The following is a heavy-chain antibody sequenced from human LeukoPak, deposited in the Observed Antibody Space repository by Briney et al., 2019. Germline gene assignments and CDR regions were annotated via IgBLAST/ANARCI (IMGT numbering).Heavy chain of an antibody. D-gene: IGHD3-3*01. CDR3: ARDPPRYYDFWSGYLDYYYYMDV. J-gene: IGHJ6*03. CDR2: IYYSGST. V-gene: IGHV4-39*07. CDR1: GGSISSSSYY. Sequence: SGTLSLTCTVSGGSISSSSYYWGWIRQPPGKGLEWIGSIYYSGSTYYNPSLKSRVTISVDTSKNQFSLKLSSVTGADTAVYYCARDPPRYYDFWSGYLDYYYYMDVWGKGTTVTVSS.